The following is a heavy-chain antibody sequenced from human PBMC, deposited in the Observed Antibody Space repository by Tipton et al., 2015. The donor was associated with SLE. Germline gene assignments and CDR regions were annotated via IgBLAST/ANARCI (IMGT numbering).Heavy chain of an antibody. CDR1: GFTFSSYA. CDR2: IYSGGST. Sequence: GSLRLSCAASGFTFSSYAMSWVRQAPGKGLEWVSVIYSGGSTYYADSVKGRFTISRDNSKNTLYLQMNSLRAEDTAVYYCAIVLRSMTMVATGWFDPWGQGTLVTVSS. J-gene: IGHJ5*02. CDR3: AIVLRSMTMVATGWFDP. V-gene: IGHV3-23*03. D-gene: IGHD4/OR15-4a*01.